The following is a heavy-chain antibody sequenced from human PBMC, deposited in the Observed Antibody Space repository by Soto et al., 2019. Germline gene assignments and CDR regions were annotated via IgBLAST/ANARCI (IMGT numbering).Heavy chain of an antibody. J-gene: IGHJ4*02. CDR1: GFTFSSYA. D-gene: IGHD3-9*01. V-gene: IGHV3-30-3*01. CDR3: TTGPWYYDILTGSNY. Sequence: AGGSLRLSCAASGFTFSSYAMHWVRQAPGKGLEWVAVISYDGSNKYYADSVEGRFTISRDNSKNTLYLQMNSLRAEDTGVYYCTTGPWYYDILTGSNYWGQGTLVTVSS. CDR2: ISYDGSNK.